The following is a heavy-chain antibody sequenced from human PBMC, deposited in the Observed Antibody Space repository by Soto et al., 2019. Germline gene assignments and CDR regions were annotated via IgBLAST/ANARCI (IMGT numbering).Heavy chain of an antibody. CDR1: GYSFSTYW. J-gene: IGHJ5*02. CDR2: IYPGDSDT. Sequence: PGESLKISCKCSGYSFSTYWIGWVRQMPGKGLEWMGIIYPGDSDTRYSPSFQGQVTISVDKSITTDYLHWSSLKASDTAMYYCVRNLGTSRTPRFDPWGQGTLVTVYS. V-gene: IGHV5-51*01. D-gene: IGHD2-2*01. CDR3: VRNLGTSRTPRFDP.